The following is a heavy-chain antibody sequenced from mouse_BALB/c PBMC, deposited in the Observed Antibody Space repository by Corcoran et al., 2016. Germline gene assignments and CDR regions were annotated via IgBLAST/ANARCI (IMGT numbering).Heavy chain of an antibody. Sequence: EVQLQQSGAELVKPGASVKLSCTASGFNIKDTYMHWVKQRPEQGLEWIGRIDPANGNTKYDPKFQGKATITADTSSNTAYLQLSSLTSEDTAVYYWARSGGRYDGAWFAYWGQGTLVTVSA. CDR1: GFNIKDTY. V-gene: IGHV14-3*02. J-gene: IGHJ3*01. D-gene: IGHD2-14*01. CDR3: ARSGGRYDGAWFAY. CDR2: IDPANGNT.